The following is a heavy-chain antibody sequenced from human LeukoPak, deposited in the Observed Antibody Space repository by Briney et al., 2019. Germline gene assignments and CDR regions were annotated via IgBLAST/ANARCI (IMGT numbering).Heavy chain of an antibody. D-gene: IGHD2-21*02. V-gene: IGHV3-23*01. J-gene: IGHJ4*02. CDR3: AKGICMVVTAPYYFDH. Sequence: PGGSLRLSCAASGFTFISYAMSWVRQAPGKGLEWVSAISGSGGSTYYADSVKGRFTISRDNSKNTLYLQMNSLRAEDTAVYYCAKGICMVVTAPYYFDHWGQGTLVTVSS. CDR1: GFTFISYA. CDR2: ISGSGGST.